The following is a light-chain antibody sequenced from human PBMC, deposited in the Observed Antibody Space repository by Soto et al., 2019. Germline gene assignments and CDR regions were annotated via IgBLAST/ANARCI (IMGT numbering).Light chain of an antibody. Sequence: QSVLTQPASVSGSPGQSITVCCTGTRNDVGGYDYVSWYQQHPGKAPKLMIYDVSNRPSGVSNRFSGSKSGNTASLTISVLQAEDEADYYCSSYTSSITYVFGTGTKGTVL. CDR3: SSYTSSITYV. J-gene: IGLJ1*01. V-gene: IGLV2-14*01. CDR1: RNDVGGYDY. CDR2: DVS.